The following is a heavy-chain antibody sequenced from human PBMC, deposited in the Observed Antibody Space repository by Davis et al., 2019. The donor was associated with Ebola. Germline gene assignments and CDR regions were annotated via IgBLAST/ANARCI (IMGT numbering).Heavy chain of an antibody. D-gene: IGHD3-10*01. CDR1: GFTFSSYA. Sequence: GGSLRLSCAASGFTFSSYAMHWVRQAPGKGLEWVAVISYDGSNKYYADSVKGRFTISRDNSKNTLYLQMNSLRAEDTAVYYCAQIISYYYGMDVWGQGTTVTVSS. CDR2: ISYDGSNK. V-gene: IGHV3-30-3*01. CDR3: AQIISYYYGMDV. J-gene: IGHJ6*02.